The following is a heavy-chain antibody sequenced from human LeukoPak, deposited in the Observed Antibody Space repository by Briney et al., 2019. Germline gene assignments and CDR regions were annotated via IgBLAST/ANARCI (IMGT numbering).Heavy chain of an antibody. CDR2: TYYKSKWYN. CDR3: ARVSSPWSPRDAFDI. CDR1: GDSVSSNSAT. J-gene: IGHJ3*02. Sequence: SQTLSLTCAISGDSVSSNSATWNWIRQSPSRGLEWLGRTYYKSKWYNDYAVSVKSRITINSDTSKNQFSLQLNSVTPEDTAVYYRARVSSPWSPRDAFDIWGQGTMVTVSS. V-gene: IGHV6-1*01. D-gene: IGHD1-26*01.